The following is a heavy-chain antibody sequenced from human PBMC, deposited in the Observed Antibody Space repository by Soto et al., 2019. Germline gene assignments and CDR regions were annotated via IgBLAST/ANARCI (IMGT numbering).Heavy chain of an antibody. CDR3: GRVGSIGYTGGHFDY. V-gene: IGHV1-46*01. CDR2: INPSGGSP. CDR1: GYTFTSYY. J-gene: IGHJ4*02. D-gene: IGHD3-22*01. Sequence: ASVKVSCKASGYTFTSYYMNWVRQAPGQGLEWMGIINPSGGSPSYAQKFQGRVTMTRDTSTSTVCMELSSLRAEDRGVYYCGRVGSIGYTGGHFDYWGQGTLVTGSA.